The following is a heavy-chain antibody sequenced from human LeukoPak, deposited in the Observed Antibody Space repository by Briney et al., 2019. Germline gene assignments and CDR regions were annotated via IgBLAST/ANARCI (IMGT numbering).Heavy chain of an antibody. V-gene: IGHV4-59*01. Sequence: SETLSLTCTVSGGSISSYYWSWIWQPPGKGLEWIGHIYYSGSTNYNPSLKSRVTISVDTSKNQFSLKLSSVTAADTAVYYCARPGSSGWYVGAFDIWGQGTMVTVSS. CDR1: GGSISSYY. CDR2: IYYSGST. CDR3: ARPGSSGWYVGAFDI. D-gene: IGHD6-19*01. J-gene: IGHJ3*02.